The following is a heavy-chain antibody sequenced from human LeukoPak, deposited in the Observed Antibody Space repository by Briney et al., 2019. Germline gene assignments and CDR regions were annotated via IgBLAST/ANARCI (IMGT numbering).Heavy chain of an antibody. CDR1: GFTFSLYA. D-gene: IGHD6-19*01. Sequence: PGGSLRLSCAASGFTFSLYAMHWVRQTPGKGLEWVALVSYDGSNKYYADSVHGRFTISRDNSKNTLYLQMNSLRAEDTAVYYCARLKAVAGTAYYFDYWGQGTLVTVSS. CDR2: VSYDGSNK. J-gene: IGHJ4*02. CDR3: ARLKAVAGTAYYFDY. V-gene: IGHV3-30*04.